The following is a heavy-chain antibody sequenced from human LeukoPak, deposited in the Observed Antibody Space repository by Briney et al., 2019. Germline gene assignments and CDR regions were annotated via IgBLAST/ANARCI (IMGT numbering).Heavy chain of an antibody. J-gene: IGHJ5*02. D-gene: IGHD3-3*01. CDR2: ISSSGSTI. Sequence: GGSLRLSCAASGFTFSDYYMSWIRQAPGKGLEWVSYISSSGSTIYYADSVKGRFTISRDNAKNSLYLQMNSLRAEDTAVYYCARDRYYDFWSGYYTEADWFDPWGQGTLVTVSS. CDR1: GFTFSDYY. CDR3: ARDRYYDFWSGYYTEADWFDP. V-gene: IGHV3-11*01.